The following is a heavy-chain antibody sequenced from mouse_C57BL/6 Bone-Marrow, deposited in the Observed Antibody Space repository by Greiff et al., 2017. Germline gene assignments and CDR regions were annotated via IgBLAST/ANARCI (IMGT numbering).Heavy chain of an antibody. Sequence: QVQLQQPGAELVKPGASVKLSCKASGYTFTSYWMHWVKQRPGQGLEWIGMIHPNSGSTNYTEKFKSKATLTVDKSSSTAYMQLSSLTSEDSAVYYCARRCYYGSSYDYAMYYWGQGTSVTVSS. V-gene: IGHV1-64*01. D-gene: IGHD1-1*01. J-gene: IGHJ4*01. CDR1: GYTFTSYW. CDR2: IHPNSGST. CDR3: ARRCYYGSSYDYAMYY.